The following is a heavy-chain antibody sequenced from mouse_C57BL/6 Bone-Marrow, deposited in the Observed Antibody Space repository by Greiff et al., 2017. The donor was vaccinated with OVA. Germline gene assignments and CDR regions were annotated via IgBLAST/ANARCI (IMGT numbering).Heavy chain of an antibody. V-gene: IGHV1-82*01. CDR2: IYPGDGDT. CDR3: ARPYYYGSSSLAMDY. D-gene: IGHD1-1*01. Sequence: QVQLQQCGPELVKPGASVKISCKASGYAFSSSWMNWVKQRPGKGLEWIGRIYPGDGDTNYNGKFKGKATLTADKSSSTAYMQLSSLTSEDSAVYFCARPYYYGSSSLAMDYWGQGTSVTVSS. J-gene: IGHJ4*01. CDR1: GYAFSSSW.